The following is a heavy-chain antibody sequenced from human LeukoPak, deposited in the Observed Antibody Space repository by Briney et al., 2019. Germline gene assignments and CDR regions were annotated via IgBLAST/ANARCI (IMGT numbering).Heavy chain of an antibody. D-gene: IGHD3-10*01. CDR2: TYYRSKWYN. V-gene: IGHV6-1*01. CDR3: ARDLLRGPSYYYYYMDV. CDR1: GDSVSSNSAA. Sequence: SQTLSLTCAISGDSVSSNSAAWHWIRQSPSRGLEWLGRTYYRSKWYNDYAVSVKSRITINPDTSKNQFSLQLNSVTPEDTAVYYCARDLLRGPSYYYYYMDVWGKGTTVTVSS. J-gene: IGHJ6*03.